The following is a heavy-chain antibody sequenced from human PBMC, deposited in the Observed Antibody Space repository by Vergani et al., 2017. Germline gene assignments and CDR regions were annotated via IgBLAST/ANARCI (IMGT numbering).Heavy chain of an antibody. D-gene: IGHD3-22*01. Sequence: QVQLVESGGGVVQPGRSLRLSCAASGFTFSSYAMHWVRQAPGKGLEWVAVISYDGSNKYYADSVKGRFTISRDNSKNTLYLQMNSVRAEDTAVYYCAREGRITMIVVVTLYYYYGMTSGAKGPRSPSP. J-gene: IGHJ6*02. CDR1: GFTFSSYA. CDR3: AREGRITMIVVVTLYYYYGMTS. CDR2: ISYDGSNK. V-gene: IGHV3-30*01.